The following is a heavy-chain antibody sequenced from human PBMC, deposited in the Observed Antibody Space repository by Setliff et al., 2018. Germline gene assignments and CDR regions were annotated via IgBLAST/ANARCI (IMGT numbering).Heavy chain of an antibody. D-gene: IGHD3-3*01. CDR3: ARHSWILYAFDF. CDR1: GGSISTVHYY. CDR2: IDYTGNT. J-gene: IGHJ3*01. V-gene: IGHV4-39*01. Sequence: SETLSLTCTASGGSISTVHYYWGWIRQPPGKGLEWIGSIDYTGNTWHNPSLKSRVTISVDTSKNQFSLKLTSVTAADTAVYYCARHSWILYAFDFWGLGTMVTVSS.